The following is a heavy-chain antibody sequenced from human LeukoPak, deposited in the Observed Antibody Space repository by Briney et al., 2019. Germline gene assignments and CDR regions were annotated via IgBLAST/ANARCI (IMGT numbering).Heavy chain of an antibody. CDR1: GFTFNTYW. J-gene: IGHJ4*02. CDR2: IRQDGSEK. CDR3: AKDRIPTFGGVIGFDY. D-gene: IGHD3-16*02. Sequence: GGSLRLSCAASGFTFNTYWMSWVRQAPGKGLGWVANIRQDGSEKYYVDSVKGRFTISRDNSKNTLYLQMNSLRAEDTAVYYCAKDRIPTFGGVIGFDYWGQGTLVTVSS. V-gene: IGHV3-7*01.